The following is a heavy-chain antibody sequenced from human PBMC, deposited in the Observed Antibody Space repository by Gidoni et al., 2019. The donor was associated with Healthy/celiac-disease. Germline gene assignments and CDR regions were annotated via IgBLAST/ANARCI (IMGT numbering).Heavy chain of an antibody. CDR3: ARDPSSGSGWFTGYDY. CDR1: GGPLTIGNYF. D-gene: IGHD6-19*01. CDR2: IYTTGSP. Sequence: HVHLQESGPGLVKPSQTLSLTCTVSGGPLTIGNYFWSWIPQHAGKGLEWIGRIYTTGSPNYNPSLKSRVTISVDTSKNQFSLRLSSVTAADTAVYYCARDPSSGSGWFTGYDYWGQGTLVTVSS. J-gene: IGHJ4*02. V-gene: IGHV4-61*02.